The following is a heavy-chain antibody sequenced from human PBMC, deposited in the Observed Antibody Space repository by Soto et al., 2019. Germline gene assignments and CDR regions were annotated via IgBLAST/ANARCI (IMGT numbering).Heavy chain of an antibody. CDR3: VRSGHTFGGVT. Sequence: PSETLSLTCTVSGASMSDYYGTWIRQPPGRGLEWIGFMHSSGNGNYSSSLKGRATISVDTYNNQFSLILTSVTAADMAVYYCVRSGHTFGGVTWGQGTLVTVSS. D-gene: IGHD3-16*01. CDR1: GASMSDYY. J-gene: IGHJ5*02. V-gene: IGHV4-59*01. CDR2: MHSSGNG.